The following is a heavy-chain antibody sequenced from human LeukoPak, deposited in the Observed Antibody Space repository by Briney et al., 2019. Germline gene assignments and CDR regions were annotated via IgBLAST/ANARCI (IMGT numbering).Heavy chain of an antibody. J-gene: IGHJ6*03. V-gene: IGHV4-4*07. CDR1: GGSISSYY. CDR2: IYSSGST. Sequence: PSETLSLTCTVSGGSISSYYWGWIRQPAGKGLEWIGRIYSSGSTNYNPSLKSRVTMSVDTSKNQFSLKLSSVTAADTAVYYCARDKEGIWFGELSDYYYMDVWGKGTTVTVSS. CDR3: ARDKEGIWFGELSDYYYMDV. D-gene: IGHD3-10*01.